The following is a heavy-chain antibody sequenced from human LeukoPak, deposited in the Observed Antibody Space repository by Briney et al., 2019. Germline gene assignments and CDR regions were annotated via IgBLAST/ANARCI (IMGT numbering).Heavy chain of an antibody. CDR3: ARGEGFAY. J-gene: IGHJ4*02. Sequence: PGGSLRLSCAASGFTVRSNYMNWVRQAPGKGLEWVSVIYSGGSTYYADSVKGRFTISRDNSKNTLFLQMNSLRVEDTAVYYCARGEGFAYWGQGTLVTVPS. CDR1: GFTVRSNY. CDR2: IYSGGST. V-gene: IGHV3-53*01.